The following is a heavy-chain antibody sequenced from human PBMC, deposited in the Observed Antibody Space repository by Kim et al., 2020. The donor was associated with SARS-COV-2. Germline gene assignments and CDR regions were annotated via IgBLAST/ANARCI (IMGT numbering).Heavy chain of an antibody. V-gene: IGHV4-39*01. Sequence: SETLSLTYTVSGGSISSSSYYWGWIRQPPGKGLEWIGSIYYSGSTYYNPSLKSRVTISVDTSKNQFSLKLSSVTAADTAVYYCARHQRGGVVVARPYYFDYWGQGTLVTVSS. J-gene: IGHJ4*02. CDR3: ARHQRGGVVVARPYYFDY. CDR1: GGSISSSSYY. D-gene: IGHD3-22*01. CDR2: IYYSGST.